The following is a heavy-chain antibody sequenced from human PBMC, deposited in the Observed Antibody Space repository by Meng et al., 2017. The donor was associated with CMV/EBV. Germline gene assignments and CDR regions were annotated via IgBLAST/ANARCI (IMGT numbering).Heavy chain of an antibody. CDR3: ARTARFCGGDCYPDFDN. Sequence: SETLSLTCTVSGGSISSYYWSWIRQPPGKGLEWIGCIYYTGSTNYNPSLKSRVTISVDTSKNQFSLKLSSVTAADTAVYYCARTARFCGGDCYPDFDNWGQGTLVTVSS. V-gene: IGHV4-59*01. CDR1: GGSISSYY. CDR2: IYYTGST. J-gene: IGHJ4*02. D-gene: IGHD2-21*01.